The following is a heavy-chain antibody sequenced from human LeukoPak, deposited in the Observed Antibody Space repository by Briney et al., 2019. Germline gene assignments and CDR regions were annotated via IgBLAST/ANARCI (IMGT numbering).Heavy chain of an antibody. V-gene: IGHV1-18*01. CDR1: GYTFTSYG. CDR3: ARAPYCYDSSGYYAFDI. CDR2: ISAYNGNT. Sequence: ASVKVSRKASGYTFTSYGISWVRQAPGQGLEWMGWISAYNGNTNYAQKLQGRVTMTTDTSTSTAYMELRSLRSDDTAVYYCARAPYCYDSSGYYAFDIWGQGTMVTVSS. D-gene: IGHD3-22*01. J-gene: IGHJ3*02.